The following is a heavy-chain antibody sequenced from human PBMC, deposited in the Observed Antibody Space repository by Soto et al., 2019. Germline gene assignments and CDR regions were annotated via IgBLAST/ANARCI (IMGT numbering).Heavy chain of an antibody. CDR2: IIPSIGII. CDR1: GGTFSSFV. J-gene: IGHJ4*02. Sequence: QVQLVQSGAEVKKPGSSVKVSCKASGGTFSSFVISWVRQAPGQGLEWMGRIIPSIGIINYAQKFQGRVTITADTSTSTAYMELISLRSDDTAVYYCAREGDMKFHSDSSDEPGYWGQGTLVSVSS. CDR3: AREGDMKFHSDSSDEPGY. V-gene: IGHV1-69*04. D-gene: IGHD3-22*01.